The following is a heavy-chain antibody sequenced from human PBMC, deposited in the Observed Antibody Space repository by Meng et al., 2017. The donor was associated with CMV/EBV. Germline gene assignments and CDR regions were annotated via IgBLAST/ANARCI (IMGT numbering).Heavy chain of an antibody. J-gene: IGHJ4*02. CDR3: AAGLETQEYYFDY. D-gene: IGHD3/OR15-3a*01. V-gene: IGHV3-48*04. Sequence: GGSLRLSCAASGFTFSSYSMNWVRQAPGKGLEWVSYISSSSSTIYYADSVKGRFTISRDNVKNSLYLQMNSLRAEDTAVYYCAAGLETQEYYFDYWGQGTLVTVSS. CDR2: ISSSSSTI. CDR1: GFTFSSYS.